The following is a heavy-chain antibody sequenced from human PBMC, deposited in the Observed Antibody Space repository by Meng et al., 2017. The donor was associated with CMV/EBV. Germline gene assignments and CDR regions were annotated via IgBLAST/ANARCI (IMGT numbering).Heavy chain of an antibody. V-gene: IGHV4-39*07. Sequence: QLQLQESGPGLVKPSEPLSLTCTVSVGSISSSSDYWGWLRQPPGKGLEGIGSIYYSGSTYYNPSLKSRVTISVDTSKNQFSLKLCSVTAADTAVYYCARDLTLIAVAGNWFDPWGQGTLVTVSS. D-gene: IGHD6-19*01. J-gene: IGHJ5*02. CDR1: VGSISSSSDY. CDR2: IYYSGST. CDR3: ARDLTLIAVAGNWFDP.